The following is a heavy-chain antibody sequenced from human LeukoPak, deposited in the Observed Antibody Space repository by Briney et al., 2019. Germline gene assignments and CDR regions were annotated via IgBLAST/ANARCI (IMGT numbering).Heavy chain of an antibody. V-gene: IGHV4-59*08. J-gene: IGHJ4*02. Sequence: PSETLSLTCTVSGGSISSYYWSWIRQPPGKGLEWIGYIYYSGSTNYNPSPKSRVTISVDTSKNQFSLKLSSVTAADMAVYYCARVFCSGGSCFDYWGQGTLVTVSS. CDR3: ARVFCSGGSCFDY. CDR1: GGSISSYY. CDR2: IYYSGST. D-gene: IGHD2-15*01.